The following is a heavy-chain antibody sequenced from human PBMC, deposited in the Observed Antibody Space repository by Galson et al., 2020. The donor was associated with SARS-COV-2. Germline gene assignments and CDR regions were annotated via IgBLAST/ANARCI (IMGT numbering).Heavy chain of an antibody. CDR2: IRSKAYGGTT. V-gene: IGHV3-49*04. D-gene: IGHD2-15*01. CDR3: TRGLGYCLGANCYSYFDFDY. CDR1: GFTFGDYG. J-gene: IGHJ4*02. Sequence: TGGSLRLSCKASGFTFGDYGMNWVRQAPGKGLEWVGFIRSKAYGGTTEYAASVKGRFTISRDDSKSIVYLQMNSLKTEDTAVYYCTRGLGYCLGANCYSYFDFDYWGQGALVTVSS.